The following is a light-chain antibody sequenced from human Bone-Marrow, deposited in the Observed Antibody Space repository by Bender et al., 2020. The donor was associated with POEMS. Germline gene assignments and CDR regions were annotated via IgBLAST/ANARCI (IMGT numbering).Light chain of an antibody. Sequence: SYELTQPPSVSVSPGQTASIACSGDNLGNRFACWYQQKPGQSPVLVIFQDSNRPSGIPERFSGSNSGNTATLTISGTQAMDEADYYCQAWDSGNVVFGGGTRLAVL. CDR3: QAWDSGNVV. V-gene: IGLV3-1*01. CDR2: QDS. J-gene: IGLJ2*01. CDR1: NLGNRF.